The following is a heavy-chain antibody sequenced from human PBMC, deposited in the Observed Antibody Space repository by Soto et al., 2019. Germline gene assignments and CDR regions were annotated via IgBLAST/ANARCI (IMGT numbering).Heavy chain of an antibody. D-gene: IGHD2-15*01. Sequence: QITLKESGPTLVKSTQTLTLTCTFSGFSLRTSGVGVGWIRQPPGKALEWLALIYWDDDKRYSPSLKSRFTTPKDTSKNQLVLTMTNMAPVDTATYYCAQATEPGSFAFDIWGQGAMVTVSS. CDR3: AQATEPGSFAFDI. V-gene: IGHV2-5*02. CDR1: GFSLRTSGVG. CDR2: IYWDDDK. J-gene: IGHJ3*02.